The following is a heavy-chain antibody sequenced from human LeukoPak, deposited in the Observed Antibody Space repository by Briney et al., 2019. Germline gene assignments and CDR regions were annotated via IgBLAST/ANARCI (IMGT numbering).Heavy chain of an antibody. Sequence: GESLKISCKGSGYSFTSYWIGWVRQMPGKGLEWMGIIYPGDSDTRYSPSFQGQVTISADKSISTAYLQWCSLKASDTAMYYCASGDYGGNPAAETHFDYWGQGTLVTVSS. CDR1: GYSFTSYW. J-gene: IGHJ4*02. V-gene: IGHV5-51*01. CDR2: IYPGDSDT. CDR3: ASGDYGGNPAAETHFDY. D-gene: IGHD4-23*01.